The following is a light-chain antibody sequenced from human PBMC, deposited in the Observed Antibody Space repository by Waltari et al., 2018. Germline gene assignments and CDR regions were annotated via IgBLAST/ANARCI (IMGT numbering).Light chain of an antibody. CDR3: QQYKNWPPLT. CDR2: DES. Sequence: EIVMTQSPATLSVSPGERATISCRASQIVSTNLAWYQHKPGQAPTLLMYDESTRATGIPPRFSGSGSGTEFTLTISSLQPEDFAVYYCQQYKNWPPLTFGGGTKVEIK. V-gene: IGKV3-15*01. CDR1: QIVSTN. J-gene: IGKJ4*01.